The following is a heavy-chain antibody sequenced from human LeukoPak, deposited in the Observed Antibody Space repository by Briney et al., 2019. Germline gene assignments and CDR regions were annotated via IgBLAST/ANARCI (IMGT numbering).Heavy chain of an antibody. CDR1: GFSFRNDW. D-gene: IGHD2-15*01. V-gene: IGHV3-15*01. Sequence: GGSLRLSCTVSGFSFRNDWMRWVRQAPGKGLEWVGRIKSKTDGRTKDYAAPVKGRFTISRDDSKNTLYLEMDSLKTEGTGVYYCASQCESMIAAALDVWGQGTTVTVYS. CDR2: IKSKTDGRTK. J-gene: IGHJ6*02. CDR3: ASQCESMIAAALDV.